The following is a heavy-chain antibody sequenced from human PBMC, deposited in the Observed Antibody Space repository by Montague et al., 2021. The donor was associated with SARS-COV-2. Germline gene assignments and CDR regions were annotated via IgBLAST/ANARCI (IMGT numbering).Heavy chain of an antibody. J-gene: IGHJ5*02. D-gene: IGHD6-19*01. CDR3: ARQGRKWLVRIDWFDP. CDR1: GGSISSSSYY. Sequence: SETLSLTCTVSGGSISSSSYYWGWIRQPPGKGLEWIGRIYYSGSTYYNPSLKSRVTISVDTSKNQFSLKLSSVTTADTAVYYCARQGRKWLVRIDWFDPWGQGTLVTVSS. CDR2: IYYSGST. V-gene: IGHV4-39*01.